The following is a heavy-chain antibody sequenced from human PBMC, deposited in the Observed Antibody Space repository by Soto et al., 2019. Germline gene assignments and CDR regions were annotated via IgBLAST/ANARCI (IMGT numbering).Heavy chain of an antibody. CDR3: ASRGVRDYYDTSGYG. V-gene: IGHV1-69*12. D-gene: IGHD3-22*01. CDR1: RGTFSNYA. Sequence: QVQLVQSGAEVKKPGSSVKVSCKAARGTFSNYALSWVRQAPGQGLEWMGDIIPIFGTTNNAEKFQGRVTITAEEETSTAYMELSSLRSEDTAVYCCASRGVRDYYDTSGYGWGQGTLVTVSS. J-gene: IGHJ1*01. CDR2: IIPIFGTT.